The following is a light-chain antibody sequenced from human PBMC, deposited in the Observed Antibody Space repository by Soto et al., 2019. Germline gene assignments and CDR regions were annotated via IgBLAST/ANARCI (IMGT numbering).Light chain of an antibody. CDR1: QSISSW. CDR2: KAS. J-gene: IGKJ1*01. V-gene: IGKV1-5*03. Sequence: IQMTQCPSTLFASLGDRVTITCRASQSISSWLAWYQQKPGKAPKLLIYKASSLESGVPSRFSGSGSGTEFTLTISSLQPDEFSTYYCQPYNSLWTVGQGTKVDIK. CDR3: QPYNSLWT.